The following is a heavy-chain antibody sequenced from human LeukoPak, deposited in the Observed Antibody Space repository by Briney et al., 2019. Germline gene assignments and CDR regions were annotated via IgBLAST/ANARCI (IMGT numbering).Heavy chain of an antibody. Sequence: PSDTLSLTCTVSGGSISSYYWSWIRKPPGKGVEWIGYVYYSGSAHYNPSLKSRVTISVDTSKNQFSLKVSSVTAADTAIYYCAGGTYYYFDYWGQGTLVTVSS. CDR2: VYYSGSA. V-gene: IGHV4-59*01. CDR1: GGSISSYY. J-gene: IGHJ4*02. CDR3: AGGTYYYFDY. D-gene: IGHD1-26*01.